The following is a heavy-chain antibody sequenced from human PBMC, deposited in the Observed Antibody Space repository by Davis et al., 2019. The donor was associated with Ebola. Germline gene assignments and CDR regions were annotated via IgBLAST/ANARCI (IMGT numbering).Heavy chain of an antibody. CDR1: GYTFMSYG. Sequence: ASVKVSCKASGYTFMSYGITWVRQAPGQGLEWMGVIDPSGGSTSYAQKFQGRVTMTRDTSTSTVYMELNSLRSEDTAVYYCAGGGGYTDWLSPFWRYWGQGTLVTVSS. V-gene: IGHV1-46*01. J-gene: IGHJ4*02. CDR3: AGGGGYTDWLSPFWRY. D-gene: IGHD3-9*01. CDR2: IDPSGGST.